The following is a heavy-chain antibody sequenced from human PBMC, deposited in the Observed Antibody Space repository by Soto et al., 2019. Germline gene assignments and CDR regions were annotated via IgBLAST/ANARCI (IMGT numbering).Heavy chain of an antibody. V-gene: IGHV4-4*07. CDR1: GGSLSSYE. D-gene: IGHD6-19*01. CDR3: ARESLPGIAVAGRFDY. Sequence: XTLSLACTVSGGSLSSYEWSWIRQPAGKGLEWIGRIYTSGSTNYNPSLKSRVTMSVDTSKNQFSLKLSSVTSADTAVYYCARESLPGIAVAGRFDYWGQGTLVTVSS. J-gene: IGHJ4*02. CDR2: IYTSGST.